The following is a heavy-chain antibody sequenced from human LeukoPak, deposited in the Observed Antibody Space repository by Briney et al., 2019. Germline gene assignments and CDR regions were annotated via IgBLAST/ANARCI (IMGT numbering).Heavy chain of an antibody. D-gene: IGHD3-22*01. CDR3: ARNNDYYDSSGSRAFDI. CDR2: INPSGGST. V-gene: IGHV1-46*01. J-gene: IGHJ3*02. CDR1: GYTFTGYY. Sequence: RRASVKVSCKASGYTFTGYYMHWVRQAPGQGLEWMGIINPSGGSTSYAQKFQGRVTMTRDTSTSTVYMELSSLRSEDTAVYYCARNNDYYDSSGSRAFDIWGQGTMVTVSS.